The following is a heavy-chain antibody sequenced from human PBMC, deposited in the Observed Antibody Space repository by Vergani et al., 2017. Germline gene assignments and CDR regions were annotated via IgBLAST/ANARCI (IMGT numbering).Heavy chain of an antibody. CDR1: GGSFSGYY. CDR3: ARDREYDFWSGYETEYWYFDL. D-gene: IGHD3-3*01. Sequence: QVQLQQWGAGLLKPSETLSLTCAVYGGSFSGYYWSWIRQPPGKGLEWIGEINHSGSTNYNPSLKSRVTISVDTSKNQFSLNLSSVTAADTAVYYCARDREYDFWSGYETEYWYFDLWGRGTLVTVSS. CDR2: INHSGST. J-gene: IGHJ2*01. V-gene: IGHV4-34*01.